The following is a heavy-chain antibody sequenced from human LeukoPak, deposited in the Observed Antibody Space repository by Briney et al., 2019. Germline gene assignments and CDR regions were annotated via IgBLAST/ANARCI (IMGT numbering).Heavy chain of an antibody. J-gene: IGHJ4*02. Sequence: ASVKVSCKASGYTFTSYGISWVRQAPGQGLEWMGWISAYNGNTNYAQKLQGRVTMTTDTPTSTAYMELRSLRSDDTAVYYCARRYENYDFWSGPLTTEYYFDYWGQGTLVTVSS. CDR3: ARRYENYDFWSGPLTTEYYFDY. CDR2: ISAYNGNT. V-gene: IGHV1-18*01. CDR1: GYTFTSYG. D-gene: IGHD3-3*01.